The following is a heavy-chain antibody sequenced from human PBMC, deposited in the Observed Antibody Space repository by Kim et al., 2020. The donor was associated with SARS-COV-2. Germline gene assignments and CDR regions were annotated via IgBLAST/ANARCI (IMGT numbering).Heavy chain of an antibody. Sequence: GGSLRLSCAASGFTFSSYAMSWVRQAPGKGLEWVSAISGSGGSTYYADSVKGRFTISRDNSKNTLYLQMNSLRAEDTAVYYCAKGRGAGFQWLPSDYWGQGTLVTVSS. D-gene: IGHD6-19*01. CDR1: GFTFSSYA. V-gene: IGHV3-23*01. J-gene: IGHJ4*02. CDR2: ISGSGGST. CDR3: AKGRGAGFQWLPSDY.